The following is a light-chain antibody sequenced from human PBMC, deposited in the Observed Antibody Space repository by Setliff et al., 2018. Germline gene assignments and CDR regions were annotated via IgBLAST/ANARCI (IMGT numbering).Light chain of an antibody. J-gene: IGLJ1*01. CDR3: NSYGSSRTYV. V-gene: IGLV2-14*01. CDR2: EVS. Sequence: QSALAQPASVSGSPGQSITISCTGTSSDVGGYNYVSWYQKHPGRAPKLLIYEVSDRPSGVSNRFSGSKSGNTASLTISGLQTEDEADYYCNSYGSSRTYVFGTGTKGTVL. CDR1: SSDVGGYNY.